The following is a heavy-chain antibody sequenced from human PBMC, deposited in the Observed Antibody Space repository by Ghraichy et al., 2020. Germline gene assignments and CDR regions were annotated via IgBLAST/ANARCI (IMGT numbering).Heavy chain of an antibody. CDR3: ARPGNEITMIPKGWGEENNWFDP. D-gene: IGHD3-22*01. V-gene: IGHV1-46*03. CDR2: INPSGGST. Sequence: ASVKVSCKASGYTFTSYYMHWVRQAPGQGLEWMGIINPSGGSTSYAQKFQGRVTMTRDTSTSTVYMELSSLRSEDTAVYYCARPGNEITMIPKGWGEENNWFDPWGQGTLVTVSS. CDR1: GYTFTSYY. J-gene: IGHJ5*02.